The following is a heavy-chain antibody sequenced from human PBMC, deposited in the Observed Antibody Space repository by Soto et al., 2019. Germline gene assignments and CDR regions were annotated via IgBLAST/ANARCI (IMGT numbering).Heavy chain of an antibody. D-gene: IGHD3-3*01. V-gene: IGHV3-21*01. J-gene: IGHJ6*02. CDR2: ISSSSSYI. CDR1: GFTFSSYS. CDR3: ARDLQIFGVARVMVYYGMDV. Sequence: GGSLRLSCAASGFTFSSYSMNWVRQAPGKGLEWVSSISSSSSYIYYADSVKGRFTISRDNAKNSLYLQMNSLRAEDTAVYYCARDLQIFGVARVMVYYGMDVWGQGTTVTVSS.